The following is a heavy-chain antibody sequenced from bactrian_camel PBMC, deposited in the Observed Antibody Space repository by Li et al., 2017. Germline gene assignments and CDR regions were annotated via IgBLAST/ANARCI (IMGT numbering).Heavy chain of an antibody. J-gene: IGHJ4*01. CDR3: AARPRRQMTAFQALTAYKNLDEYEH. V-gene: IGHV3S40*01. CDR2: INGGGETT. CDR1: GFTFSTYA. Sequence: VQLVESGGGFVQPGGSLTLSCVASGFTFSTYAITWVRQAPGKGLKWVSTINGGGETTYYADSVKGRFTISRDNAKNTVYLQMSSLKTEDTAVYYCAARPRRQMTAFQALTAYKNLDEYEHWGQGTQVTVS. D-gene: IGHD3*01.